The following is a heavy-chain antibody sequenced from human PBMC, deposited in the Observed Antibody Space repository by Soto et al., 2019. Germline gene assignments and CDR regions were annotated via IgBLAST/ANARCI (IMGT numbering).Heavy chain of an antibody. CDR2: INGDGSNA. CDR3: VRSMTTLTIDWLDP. CDR1: GCTFSDYW. V-gene: IGHV3-74*01. J-gene: IGHJ5*02. D-gene: IGHD4-17*01. Sequence: EVQLVESGGGLVQPGGSLRLSCAASGCTFSDYWMHWVRQVPGKGLVWLSRINGDGSNANYAEYGRSRFTISRDNENNTLNLQMHSLRAEDTAVYYCVRSMTTLTIDWLDPWGQGTQVTVFS.